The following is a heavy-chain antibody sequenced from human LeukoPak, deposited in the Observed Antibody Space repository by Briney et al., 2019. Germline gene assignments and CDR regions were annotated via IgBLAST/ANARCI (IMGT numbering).Heavy chain of an antibody. Sequence: GASVKVSCKVSGYTLTELSMHWVRQAPGKGLEWMGGFDPEDGETIYAQKFQGRVTMTRDTSTSTVYMELSSLRSEDTAVYYCARAGSYSYFDYWGQGTLVTVSS. CDR3: ARAGSYSYFDY. J-gene: IGHJ4*02. V-gene: IGHV1-24*01. D-gene: IGHD1-26*01. CDR2: FDPEDGET. CDR1: GYTLTELS.